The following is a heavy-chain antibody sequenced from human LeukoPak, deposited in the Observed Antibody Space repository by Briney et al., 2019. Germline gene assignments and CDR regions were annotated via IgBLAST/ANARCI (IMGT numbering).Heavy chain of an antibody. J-gene: IGHJ4*02. CDR2: ISYDGSNK. Sequence: PGRSLRPSCAASGSTFSTYRIHWVRQAPGRGLEWVAVISYDGSNKYYAETVKGRFTISRDNSKNTLYLQMNSLRADDTAVYYCARDSYGDYYFDYWGQGTLVTVSS. D-gene: IGHD4-17*01. V-gene: IGHV3-30*03. CDR1: GSTFSTYR. CDR3: ARDSYGDYYFDY.